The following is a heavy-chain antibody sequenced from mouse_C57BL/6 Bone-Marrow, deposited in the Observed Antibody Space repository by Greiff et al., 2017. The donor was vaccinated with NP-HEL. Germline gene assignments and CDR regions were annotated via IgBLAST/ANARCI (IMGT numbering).Heavy chain of an antibody. CDR3: ARGEAIYYDYDAWFAY. V-gene: IGHV1-55*01. CDR1: GYTFTSYW. D-gene: IGHD2-4*01. Sequence: QVQLQQPGAELVKPGASVKMSCKASGYTFTSYWITWVKQRPGQGLEWIGDIYPGSGRTNYNEKFKSKATLTVDTSSSTAYMQLSSLTSEDSAVYYCARGEAIYYDYDAWFAYWGQGTLVTVSA. J-gene: IGHJ3*01. CDR2: IYPGSGRT.